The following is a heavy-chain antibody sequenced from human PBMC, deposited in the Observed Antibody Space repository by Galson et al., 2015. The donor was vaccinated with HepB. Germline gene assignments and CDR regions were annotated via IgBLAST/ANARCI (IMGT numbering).Heavy chain of an antibody. CDR1: GYTLTELS. CDR3: ARDPRGNTYMDV. D-gene: IGHD3-10*01. J-gene: IGHJ6*03. Sequence: SVKVSCKVSGYTLTELSMHWVRQAPGKGLEWMGGFDPEDGETIYAQKFQGRVTMTEDTSTDTAYMELTSVTAADTAVYYCARDPRGNTYMDVWGKGTTVTVSS. CDR2: FDPEDGET. V-gene: IGHV1-24*01.